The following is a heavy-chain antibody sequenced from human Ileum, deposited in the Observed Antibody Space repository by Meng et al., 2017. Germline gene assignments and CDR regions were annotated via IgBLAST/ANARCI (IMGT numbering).Heavy chain of an antibody. CDR2: ISSSNSYI. V-gene: IGHV3-21*01. CDR3: ARERQDNRWFDP. J-gene: IGHJ5*02. CDR1: GCTFSSYS. Sequence: EVQLGESGGDLVKSGRSLRFSGAASGCTFSSYSMNWVRQAPGKGLEWVSSISSSNSYIYYADSLKGRFTISRDNAKNSLYLQMSSLRAEDTAVYYCARERQDNRWFDPWGQGTLVTVSS. D-gene: IGHD1-1*01.